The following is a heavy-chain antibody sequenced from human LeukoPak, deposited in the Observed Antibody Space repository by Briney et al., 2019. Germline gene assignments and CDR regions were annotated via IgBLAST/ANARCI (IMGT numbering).Heavy chain of an antibody. V-gene: IGHV3-43*01. D-gene: IGHD5-18*01. CDR2: IIWGGGRT. Sequence: PGGPLRLSCAASGFTLGVFPMHGSRQPRGRGREGFSFIIWGGGRTYYAAPVTGRFTISRDNSKNCLYLQMNSLRTEDTALYYCAKPLQYSYGSEGYYFDYWGPGPLVTVSS. CDR1: GFTLGVFP. J-gene: IGHJ4*02. CDR3: AKPLQYSYGSEGYYFDY.